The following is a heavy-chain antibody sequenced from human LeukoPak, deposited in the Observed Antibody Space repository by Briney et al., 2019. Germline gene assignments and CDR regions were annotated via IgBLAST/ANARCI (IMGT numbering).Heavy chain of an antibody. D-gene: IGHD6-13*01. V-gene: IGHV1-2*02. Sequence: ASVKVSCKASGYTFAGYYMHWVRQAPGQGLEWMGWINPNSGGTNYAQRFQGRVTMTRDTSIGTAYMELSRLRSDDTAVYYCARGGIAAAGTSPYWGQGTLVTVSS. CDR2: INPNSGGT. J-gene: IGHJ4*02. CDR1: GYTFAGYY. CDR3: ARGGIAAAGTSPY.